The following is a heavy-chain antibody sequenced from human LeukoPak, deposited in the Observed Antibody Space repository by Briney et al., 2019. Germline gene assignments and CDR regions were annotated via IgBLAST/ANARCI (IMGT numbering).Heavy chain of an antibody. CDR1: GFTFSSYG. J-gene: IGHJ1*01. CDR2: ISYDGSNK. Sequence: GGSLRLSCAASGFTFSSYGMHWVRQAPGKGLEWVAVISYDGSNKYYADSVKGRFTISRDNSKNTLYLQMNSLRAEDTAVYYCAKDYSVWGSYRPLQHWGQGTLVTVSS. V-gene: IGHV3-30*18. D-gene: IGHD3-16*02. CDR3: AKDYSVWGSYRPLQH.